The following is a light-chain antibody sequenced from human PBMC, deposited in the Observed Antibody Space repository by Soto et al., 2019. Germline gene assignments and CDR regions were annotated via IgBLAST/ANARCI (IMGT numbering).Light chain of an antibody. CDR2: ATS. CDR3: QQSFTTPS. V-gene: IGKV1-39*01. J-gene: IGKJ5*01. Sequence: DTPMTQSPTSLSASAGDRVNITFRPSQTVRTYLNWYQQKPGTVPKLLIYATSNLQSGVPSRLSGRGFGTYFTLTISSLQPEDFPTYYCQQSFTTPSSGQGTRLE. CDR1: QTVRTY.